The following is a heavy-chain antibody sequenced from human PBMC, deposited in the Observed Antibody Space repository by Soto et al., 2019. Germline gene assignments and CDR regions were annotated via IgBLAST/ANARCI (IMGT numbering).Heavy chain of an antibody. Sequence: SETLSLTCTVSGGSISSYYWSWIRQPPGKGREWIGYIYYSGSTNYNPSLKSRVTISIDTSKNQFSLKLSSVTAADTAVYYCARVGGDYAGYFDYWGQGTLVTVSS. CDR1: GGSISSYY. J-gene: IGHJ4*02. D-gene: IGHD4-17*01. V-gene: IGHV4-59*01. CDR3: ARVGGDYAGYFDY. CDR2: IYYSGST.